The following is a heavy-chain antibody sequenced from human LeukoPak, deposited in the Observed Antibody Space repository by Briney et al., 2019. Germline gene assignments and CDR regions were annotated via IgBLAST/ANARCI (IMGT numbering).Heavy chain of an antibody. J-gene: IGHJ6*02. D-gene: IGHD3-10*01. CDR3: ARLQKIGRFGEKSYYYYYGMDV. Sequence: PSETLSLTCTVSGGSISSYYWSWIRQPPGKGPEWIGYIYYSGSTNYNPSLKSRVTISVDTSKNQFSLKLSSVTAADTAVYYCARLQKIGRFGEKSYYYYYGMDVWGQGTTVTVSS. CDR2: IYYSGST. CDR1: GGSISSYY. V-gene: IGHV4-59*08.